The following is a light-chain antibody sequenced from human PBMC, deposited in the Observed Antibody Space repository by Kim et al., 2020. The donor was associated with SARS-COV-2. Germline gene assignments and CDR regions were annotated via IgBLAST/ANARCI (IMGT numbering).Light chain of an antibody. CDR3: MQATQYPNS. V-gene: IGKV2-24*01. CDR2: KTY. CDR1: QSLVHRDGNTY. J-gene: IGKJ2*03. Sequence: DIVMTQTPLSSPVTLGQPASISCRSSQSLVHRDGNTYLSWLQQRPGQPPRLLIYKTYKRFSGVSDRFSGSGAGTDFTLKISRVEAEDVGIYYCMQATQYPNSFGQGTKLEI.